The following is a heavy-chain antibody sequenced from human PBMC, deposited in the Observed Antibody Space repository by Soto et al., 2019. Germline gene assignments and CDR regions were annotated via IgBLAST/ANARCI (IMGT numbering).Heavy chain of an antibody. Sequence: ESGGGSVQSGGSLRLSCEASGFTFKSYAMIWVRQAPGKGLEWVSAVSGTSGNTYYADSVRGRFTISRDNSKDTVYLQMNNLRAEDTAIYYCAKSVVVVRGGYYMDVWGKGTTVTVSS. CDR1: GFTFKSYA. J-gene: IGHJ6*03. CDR2: VSGTSGNT. V-gene: IGHV3-23*01. CDR3: AKSVVVVRGGYYMDV. D-gene: IGHD2-15*01.